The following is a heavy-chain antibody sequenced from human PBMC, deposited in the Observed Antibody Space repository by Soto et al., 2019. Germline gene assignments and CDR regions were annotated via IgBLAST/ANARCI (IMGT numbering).Heavy chain of an antibody. J-gene: IGHJ4*02. CDR2: IYYSGST. D-gene: IGHD3-10*01. Sequence: SETLSLTXTVSGGSISSGGYYWSWIRQHPGKGLEWIGYIYYSGSTYYNPSLKSRVTISVDTSKNQFSLKLSSVTAADTAVYYCARHDARGYYFDYWGQGTLVTVSS. V-gene: IGHV4-31*02. CDR1: GGSISSGGYY. CDR3: ARHDARGYYFDY.